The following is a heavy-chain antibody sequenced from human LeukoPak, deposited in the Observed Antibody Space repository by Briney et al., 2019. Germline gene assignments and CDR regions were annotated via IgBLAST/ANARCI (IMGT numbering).Heavy chain of an antibody. D-gene: IGHD3-10*01. J-gene: IGHJ4*02. CDR1: GFTFSSYG. V-gene: IGHV3-30*02. CDR3: AKVSGSGSRFDY. CDR2: IRYDGSNK. Sequence: GGSLRLSCAASGFTFSSYGMHWVRQAPGKGLEWVAFIRYDGSNKYYADSVKGRFTISRDNSKNTLYVQMNSLRAEGTAVYYCAKVSGSGSRFDYWGQGTLVTVSS.